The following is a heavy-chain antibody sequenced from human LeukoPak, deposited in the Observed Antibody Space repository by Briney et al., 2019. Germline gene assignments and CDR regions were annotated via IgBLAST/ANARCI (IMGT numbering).Heavy chain of an antibody. CDR2: INHSGST. CDR3: ARGTAPDY. CDR1: GGSFSGYY. Sequence: SETLSLTCAVYGGSFSGYYWSWIRQPPGRGLEWIGEINHSGSTNYNPSLKSRVTISVDTSKNQFSMKLSSVTAADTAVYYCARGTAPDYWGQGTLVTVSS. J-gene: IGHJ4*02. V-gene: IGHV4-34*01. D-gene: IGHD6-25*01.